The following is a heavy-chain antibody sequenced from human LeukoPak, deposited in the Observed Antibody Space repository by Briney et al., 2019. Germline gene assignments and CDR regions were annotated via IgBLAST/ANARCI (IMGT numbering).Heavy chain of an antibody. D-gene: IGHD6-25*01. CDR1: GFTFSSYW. V-gene: IGHV3-74*01. CDR2: INSDGSST. CDR3: ARRAYSSVLIDY. J-gene: IGHJ4*02. Sequence: GGSLRLSCAASGFTFSSYWMHWVRQAPGKGLVWVSRINSDGSSTSYADSVKSRFTISRDNAKNTLYLQMNSLRAEDTAVYYCARRAYSSVLIDYWGQGTLVTVSS.